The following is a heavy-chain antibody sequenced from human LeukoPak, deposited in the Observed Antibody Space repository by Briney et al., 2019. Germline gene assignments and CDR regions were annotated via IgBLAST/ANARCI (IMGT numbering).Heavy chain of an antibody. CDR2: ISGSGGST. CDR3: ARGSEIVATGGGDFDY. Sequence: PGGSLRLSCAASGFTFSSYAMSWVRQAPGKGLEWVSAISGSGGSTYYADSVKGRFTISRDNSKNTLYLQVNSLRAEDTAVYYCARGSEIVATGGGDFDYWGQGTLVTVSS. D-gene: IGHD5-12*01. V-gene: IGHV3-23*01. CDR1: GFTFSSYA. J-gene: IGHJ4*02.